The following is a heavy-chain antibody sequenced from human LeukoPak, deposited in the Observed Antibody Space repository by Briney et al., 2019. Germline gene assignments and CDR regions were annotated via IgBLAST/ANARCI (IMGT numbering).Heavy chain of an antibody. CDR1: GFTFSSYG. Sequence: PGRSLRLSCAASGFTFSSYGMHWVRQAPGKGLEWVAVIWYDGSNKYYADPVKGRFTISRDNSKNTLYLQMNSLRGEDTAVYYCARDRRIAAAGNLFALGYWGQGTLVTVSS. D-gene: IGHD6-13*01. V-gene: IGHV3-33*01. CDR2: IWYDGSNK. J-gene: IGHJ4*02. CDR3: ARDRRIAAAGNLFALGY.